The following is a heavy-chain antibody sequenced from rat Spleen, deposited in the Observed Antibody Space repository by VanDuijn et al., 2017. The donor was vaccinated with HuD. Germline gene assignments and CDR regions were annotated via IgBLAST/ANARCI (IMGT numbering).Heavy chain of an antibody. Sequence: EVQLVESGGGLVQPGRSLKISCAASGFTFRDYAMAWVRQAPKKGLEWVASISYEGVSTYYRDSVKGRFTSSRHNAKSTLYLQMDSLRSEDTATYCCITDYGGYGDLFDYWGQGVMVTVSS. D-gene: IGHD1-11*01. CDR3: ITDYGGYGDLFDY. CDR1: GFTFRDYA. V-gene: IGHV5-20*01. CDR2: ISYEGVST. J-gene: IGHJ2*01.